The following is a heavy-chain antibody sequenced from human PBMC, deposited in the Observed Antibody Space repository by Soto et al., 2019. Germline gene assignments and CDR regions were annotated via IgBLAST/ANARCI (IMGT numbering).Heavy chain of an antibody. Sequence: KVTCKASGYAFTSYEINCVRQATGQGLEWMGWMNPNSGNTGHAQKFQGRVTMTRDTSISTAYMELSSLRSEDTAVYYCARGSVRLDVWGQGTTVTVSS. CDR3: ARGSVRLDV. J-gene: IGHJ6*02. CDR1: GYAFTSYE. CDR2: MNPNSGNT. V-gene: IGHV1-8*01.